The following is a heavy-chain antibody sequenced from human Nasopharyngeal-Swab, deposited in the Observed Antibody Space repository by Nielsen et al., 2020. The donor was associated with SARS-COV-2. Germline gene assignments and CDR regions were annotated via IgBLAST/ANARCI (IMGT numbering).Heavy chain of an antibody. CDR1: GYTFTSYG. Sequence: ASVKVSCKASGYTFTSYGISWVRQAPGQGLEWMGWISAYNGNTNYAQKLQGRVTMTRNTSISTAYMELSSLRSEDTAVYYCARGLGRLSQNDYWGQGTLVTVSS. V-gene: IGHV1-18*04. CDR2: ISAYNGNT. CDR3: ARGLGRLSQNDY. D-gene: IGHD3-16*02. J-gene: IGHJ4*02.